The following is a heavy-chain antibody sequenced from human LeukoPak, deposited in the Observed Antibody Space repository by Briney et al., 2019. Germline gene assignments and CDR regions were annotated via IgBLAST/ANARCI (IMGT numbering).Heavy chain of an antibody. V-gene: IGHV3-48*01. CDR3: AKDQVSSAY. Sequence: GGSLRLSCAASGFTFSSYNMNWVRQAPGKGLEWVSHISSSSRTIYYADPVKGRFTISRDNAKNSLYLQMNSLRAEDTAVYYCAKDQVSSAYWGQGTLVTVSS. D-gene: IGHD6-6*01. CDR2: ISSSSRTI. CDR1: GFTFSSYN. J-gene: IGHJ4*02.